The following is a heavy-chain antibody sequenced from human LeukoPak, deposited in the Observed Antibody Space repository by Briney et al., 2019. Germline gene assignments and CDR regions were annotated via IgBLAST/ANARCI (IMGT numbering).Heavy chain of an antibody. V-gene: IGHV4-31*03. CDR1: GDSLSSDNYY. CDR3: ARVGSSYGMDV. Sequence: SETLSLTCTVSGDSLSSDNYYWNWIRQHPGKGLEWIGYIYYSGSTYYNPSLKSRVTISVDTSKNQFSLKLSSVTAADTAVYYCARVGSSYGMDVWGQGTTVTVSS. J-gene: IGHJ6*02. D-gene: IGHD3-10*01. CDR2: IYYSGST.